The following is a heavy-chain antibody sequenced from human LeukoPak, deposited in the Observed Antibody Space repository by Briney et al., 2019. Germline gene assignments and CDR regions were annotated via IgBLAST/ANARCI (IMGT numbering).Heavy chain of an antibody. CDR2: IKKTGSET. CDR1: GFTFNHFW. CDR3: AREDGYCSGGNCYSYFDP. V-gene: IGHV3-7*01. D-gene: IGHD2-15*01. J-gene: IGHJ4*02. Sequence: GGSLRLSCAASGFTFNHFWMSWVRQAPGKGLEWVAYIKKTGSETYYVDSVKGRFTITRDNTRNSLFLQMYSLRAEDTAVYFCAREDGYCSGGNCYSYFDPWGQGTLVTVSS.